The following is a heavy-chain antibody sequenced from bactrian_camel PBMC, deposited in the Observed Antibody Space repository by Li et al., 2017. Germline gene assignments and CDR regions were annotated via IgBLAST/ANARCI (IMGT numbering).Heavy chain of an antibody. Sequence: HVQLVESGGGSVQAGGSLTLSCTYDYERRCMGWFREAPGKQREAVATISRAGATTYADSVKGRFTISKDNADKNLWLEMNNLKTEDTAVYSCGPILSPDSARCYYEDYNPGQGTQVTVS. CDR2: ISRAGAT. D-gene: IGHD2*01. J-gene: IGHJ4*01. V-gene: IGHV3S55*01. CDR1: YERRC.